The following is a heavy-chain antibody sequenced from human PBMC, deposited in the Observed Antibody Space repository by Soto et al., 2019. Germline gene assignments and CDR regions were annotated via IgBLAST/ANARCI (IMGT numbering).Heavy chain of an antibody. Sequence: QITLKESGPTLVKPTQTLTLTCTFSGFSLSTSGVGVGWIRQPPGKALEWLALIYWDDDKRYSPSLKSRLTITKDTSKNQVVLTMTNMDPVDTATYYCAHSPLSIAAQVDYFDYWGQGTLVTVSS. J-gene: IGHJ4*02. CDR1: GFSLSTSGVG. V-gene: IGHV2-5*02. D-gene: IGHD6-6*01. CDR3: AHSPLSIAAQVDYFDY. CDR2: IYWDDDK.